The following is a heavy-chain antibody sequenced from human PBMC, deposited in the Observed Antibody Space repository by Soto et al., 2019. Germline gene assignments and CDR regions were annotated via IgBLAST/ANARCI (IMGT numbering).Heavy chain of an antibody. J-gene: IGHJ6*03. V-gene: IGHV3-21*01. Sequence: PGGSLRLSCAASGFTFSSYSMNWVRQAPGKGLEWVSSISSSSSYIYYADSVKGRFTISRDNAKNSLYLQMNSLRAEDTAVYYCARDSEYTVTTAYYYYMDVWGKGTTVTVSS. CDR2: ISSSSSYI. CDR1: GFTFSSYS. D-gene: IGHD4-4*01. CDR3: ARDSEYTVTTAYYYYMDV.